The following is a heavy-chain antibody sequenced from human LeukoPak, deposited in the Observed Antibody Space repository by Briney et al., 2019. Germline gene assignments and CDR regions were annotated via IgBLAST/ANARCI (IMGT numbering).Heavy chain of an antibody. Sequence: SVKVSCKASGGTSSSYAISWVRQAPGQGLEWMGGIIPIFGTANYAQKFQGRVTITTDESTSTAYMELSSLRSEDTAVYYCARDRGQGVGATRYFDYWGQGTLVTVSS. J-gene: IGHJ4*02. D-gene: IGHD1-26*01. CDR1: GGTSSSYA. V-gene: IGHV1-69*05. CDR3: ARDRGQGVGATRYFDY. CDR2: IIPIFGTA.